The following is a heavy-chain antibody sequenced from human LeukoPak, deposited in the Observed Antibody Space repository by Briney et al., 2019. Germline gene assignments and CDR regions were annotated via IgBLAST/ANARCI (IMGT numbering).Heavy chain of an antibody. V-gene: IGHV3-30*02. CDR2: IRYDGSNK. CDR1: GFTFSSYG. Sequence: PGGSLRLSCAASGFTFSSYGMHWVRQAPGKGLEWVAFIRYDGSNKYYVDSVKGRFTISRDNSKNTLYLQMNSLRAEDTAVYYCAKDRGSSFDYWGQGTLVTVSS. D-gene: IGHD6-19*01. J-gene: IGHJ4*02. CDR3: AKDRGSSFDY.